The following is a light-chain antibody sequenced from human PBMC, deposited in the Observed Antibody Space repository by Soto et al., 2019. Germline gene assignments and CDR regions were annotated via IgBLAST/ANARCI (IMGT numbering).Light chain of an antibody. Sequence: DIQMTQSPSTLSAPVGGRVTITCRASKSISSWLAWYQQKPGKAPKLLIYRASSLESGVTSRFSGSGSWTQFTLTISSLQPDDFATYYCQQYNSYSTFGQGTKVEIK. V-gene: IGKV1-5*03. CDR1: KSISSW. CDR2: RAS. CDR3: QQYNSYST. J-gene: IGKJ1*01.